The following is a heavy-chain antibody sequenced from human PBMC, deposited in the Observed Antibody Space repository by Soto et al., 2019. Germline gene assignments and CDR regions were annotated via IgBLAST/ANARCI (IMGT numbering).Heavy chain of an antibody. J-gene: IGHJ6*02. V-gene: IGHV1-46*01. Sequence: QVQLVQSGAEVKKPGASVKVSCKASGYTFTSYYMHWVRQAPGQGLEWMGIINPSGGSTSYAQKSQGRVTMTRDTSTSTVYMELSSLRSEDPAVYYCARESVDIVATTRVSGGMDVWGQGTTVTVSS. D-gene: IGHD5-12*01. CDR1: GYTFTSYY. CDR2: INPSGGST. CDR3: ARESVDIVATTRVSGGMDV.